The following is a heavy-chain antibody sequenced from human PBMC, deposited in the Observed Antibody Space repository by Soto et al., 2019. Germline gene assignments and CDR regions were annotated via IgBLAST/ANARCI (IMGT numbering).Heavy chain of an antibody. CDR1: GGTFSSYA. CDR2: IIPIFGTT. D-gene: IGHD2-15*01. CDR3: ARVATVVKSFHYWYFDL. Sequence: QVQMVQSGAEVKKPGSSVKVTCKASGGTFSSYAISWVRQAPGQGLEWMGGIIPIFGTTNYAQKFQGRVTITADESTSTAYMELRSLRSEDTAVYYCARVATVVKSFHYWYFDLWGRGTLVTVSS. V-gene: IGHV1-69*12. J-gene: IGHJ2*01.